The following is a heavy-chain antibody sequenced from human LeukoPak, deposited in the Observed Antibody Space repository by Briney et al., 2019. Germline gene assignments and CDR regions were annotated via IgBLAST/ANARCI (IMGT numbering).Heavy chain of an antibody. D-gene: IGHD6-13*01. J-gene: IGHJ6*02. CDR1: GGSFSGYY. CDR2: INHSGST. CDR3: ARGAPGDIAAAGADYYYGMDV. Sequence: SETLSLTCAVYGGSFSGYYWSWIRQPPGKGLEWIGEINHSGSTNYNPSLKSRVTMSVDTSKNQFSLKLSSVAAADTAVYYCARGAPGDIAAAGADYYYGMDVWGQGTTVTVSS. V-gene: IGHV4-34*01.